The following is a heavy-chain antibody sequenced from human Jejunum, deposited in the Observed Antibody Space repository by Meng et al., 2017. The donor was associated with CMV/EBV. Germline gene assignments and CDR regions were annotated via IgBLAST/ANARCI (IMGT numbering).Heavy chain of an antibody. D-gene: IGHD3-22*01. V-gene: IGHV3-53*01. CDR1: FSVSTND. CDR2: LYSNGNT. CDR3: ARDRREYYYDRSGVFDY. J-gene: IGHJ4*02. Sequence: FSVSTNDLSWVRQAPGKGLEWVSVLYSNGNTYYTDSVKGRFTISGDNSKNTLFLQMNNLRAEDTAVYYCARDRREYYYDRSGVFDYWGQGTLVTVSS.